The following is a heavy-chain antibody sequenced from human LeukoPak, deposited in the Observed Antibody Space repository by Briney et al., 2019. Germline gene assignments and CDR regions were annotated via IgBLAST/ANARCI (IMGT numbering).Heavy chain of an antibody. D-gene: IGHD6-19*01. CDR3: AKAHSGGSGWFIFDY. CDR2: IYSGGST. J-gene: IGHJ4*02. CDR1: GFTVSTNY. Sequence: GGSLRLSCAASGFTVSTNYMSWVRQAPGKGLEWVSVIYSGGSTYYADSVKGRFSISRDYSKNTLYLQMNSLRAEDTAVYYCAKAHSGGSGWFIFDYWGQGTLVTVSS. V-gene: IGHV3-53*05.